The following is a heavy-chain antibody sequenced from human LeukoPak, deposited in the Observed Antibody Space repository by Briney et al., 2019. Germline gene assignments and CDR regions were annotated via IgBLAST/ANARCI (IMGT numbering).Heavy chain of an antibody. CDR2: MKSNNGHT. Sequence: ASVKVSCKASGYTFTSFDFNWVRQATGQGLEWMGWMKSNNGHTGYAQKFQGRVTMTRNTSISTAYMELSSLTFEDTAVYYCARGPPNWGMVGYWGQGTLVTVSS. CDR1: GYTFTSFD. CDR3: ARGPPNWGMVGY. V-gene: IGHV1-8*01. D-gene: IGHD7-27*01. J-gene: IGHJ4*02.